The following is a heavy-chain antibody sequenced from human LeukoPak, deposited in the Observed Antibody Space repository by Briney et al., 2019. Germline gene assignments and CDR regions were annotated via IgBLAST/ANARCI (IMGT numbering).Heavy chain of an antibody. CDR2: IYPGDSDT. Sequence: GESLKISCKGSGYSFTSYWLGWVRQMPGKGLEWMGIIYPGDSDTRYSPSFQGQVTISADKSISTAYLQWSSLKASDTAMYYCARRGYYYDSSGYYVAAVDYWGQGTLVTVSS. CDR3: ARRGYYYDSSGYYVAAVDY. CDR1: GYSFTSYW. V-gene: IGHV5-51*01. J-gene: IGHJ4*02. D-gene: IGHD3-22*01.